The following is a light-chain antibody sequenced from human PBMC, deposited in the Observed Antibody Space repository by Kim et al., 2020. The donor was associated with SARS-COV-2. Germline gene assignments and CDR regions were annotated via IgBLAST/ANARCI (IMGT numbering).Light chain of an antibody. J-gene: IGKJ1*01. CDR3: QHYDSFSRT. CDR2: KAS. CDR1: QNIDYW. Sequence: TSVGDRVTITWRASQNIDYWLAWYQQKPGKAPKLLIYKASTLESGVPSRFSGSGSGTEFTLAINNLQPDDFATYFCQHYDSFSRTFGQGTKVDIK. V-gene: IGKV1-5*03.